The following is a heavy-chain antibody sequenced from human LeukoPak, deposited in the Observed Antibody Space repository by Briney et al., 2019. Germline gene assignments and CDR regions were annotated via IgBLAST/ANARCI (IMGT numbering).Heavy chain of an antibody. V-gene: IGHV3-43*01. D-gene: IGHD1-26*01. Sequence: GGSLRLSCAASGFTFDDYTMHWVRQAPGKGLEWVSLISWDGGSTYYADSVKGRFTISRDNSKNSLYLQMNSLRTEDTALYYCAKDLVRGSYFGGFDYWGQGTLVTVSS. CDR2: ISWDGGST. CDR1: GFTFDDYT. J-gene: IGHJ4*02. CDR3: AKDLVRGSYFGGFDY.